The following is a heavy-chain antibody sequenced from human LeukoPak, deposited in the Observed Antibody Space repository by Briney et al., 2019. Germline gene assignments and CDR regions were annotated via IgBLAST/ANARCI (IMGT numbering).Heavy chain of an antibody. Sequence: PGGSLRLSCAASGFTFSDYNMNWVREAPGKGLEWVSSISSSATYTYYADSVKGRVTVSRDNAKTSLSLQMNSLRAEDTAVYYCARILVVPAANYYYSYGMDVWGQGTTVTVSS. J-gene: IGHJ6*02. D-gene: IGHD2-2*01. CDR3: ARILVVPAANYYYSYGMDV. CDR2: ISSSATYT. CDR1: GFTFSDYN. V-gene: IGHV3-21*06.